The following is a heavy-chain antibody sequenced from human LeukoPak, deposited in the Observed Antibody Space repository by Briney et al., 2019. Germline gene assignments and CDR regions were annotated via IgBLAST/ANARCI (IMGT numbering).Heavy chain of an antibody. Sequence: GGSLRLSCAASGFMFSNYAMHWVRQAPGRGLEWVSLISYDGSNEQYADSVKGRFTISRDNAKNSLYLQMNSLRAEDTAVYYCARRGYCSSTSCPDDAFDIWGQGTMVTVSS. V-gene: IGHV3-30-3*01. J-gene: IGHJ3*02. CDR3: ARRGYCSSTSCPDDAFDI. CDR2: ISYDGSNE. D-gene: IGHD2-2*01. CDR1: GFMFSNYA.